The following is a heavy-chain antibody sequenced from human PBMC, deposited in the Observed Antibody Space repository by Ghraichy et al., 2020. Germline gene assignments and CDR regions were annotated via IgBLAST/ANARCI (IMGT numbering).Heavy chain of an antibody. CDR1: GFTFVRYA. CDR2: ISSSGGHT. CDR3: AKAGRGDGYNSPHDY. D-gene: IGHD5-24*01. J-gene: IGHJ4*02. Sequence: GESLRLSCAASGFTFVRYAMTWVRQAPGKGLKWVSTISSSGGHTSYADSVKGRFTISRDNSRNTLYLQMNSLRAEDTALYYCAKAGRGDGYNSPHDYWGQGTLVTVSS. V-gene: IGHV3-23*01.